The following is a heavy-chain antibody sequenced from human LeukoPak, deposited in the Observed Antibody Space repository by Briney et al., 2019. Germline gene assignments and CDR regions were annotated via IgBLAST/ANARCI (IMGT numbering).Heavy chain of an antibody. V-gene: IGHV3-23*01. Sequence: GGSLRLSCVASGFPFSDFGMNWVRQAPGMGLEWVSGIGYGGDTYYADSVKGRFTISRDNSKNTLYLQINSLRVEDTAVYYCIVFGDSNHWGQGTLVTVSS. D-gene: IGHD4-17*01. CDR1: GFPFSDFG. J-gene: IGHJ5*02. CDR3: IVFGDSNH. CDR2: IGYGGDT.